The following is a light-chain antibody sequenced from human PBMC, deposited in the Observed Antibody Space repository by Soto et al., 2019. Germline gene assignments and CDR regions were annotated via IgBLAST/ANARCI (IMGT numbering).Light chain of an antibody. Sequence: QLVLTQSPSASASLGASVKLTCTLSSGHSSYAIAWHQQQPETGPRYLMKLNSDGSHNKGDGLPDRFSGSSSGAERYLTIASLQSEDEADYYCQTWGTGFSVVFGGGTKLTVL. J-gene: IGLJ2*01. CDR2: LNSDGSH. V-gene: IGLV4-69*01. CDR3: QTWGTGFSVV. CDR1: SGHSSYA.